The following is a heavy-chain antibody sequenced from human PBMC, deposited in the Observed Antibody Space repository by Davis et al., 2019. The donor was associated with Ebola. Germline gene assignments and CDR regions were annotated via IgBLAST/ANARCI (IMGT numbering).Heavy chain of an antibody. J-gene: IGHJ6*02. V-gene: IGHV3-64*01. Sequence: GESLKISCEASGFTFSTYAMHWVRQAPGKGLEYVSVISSNGGSTYYANSVKGRFIISRDNSKKTLYLQMGSLRAEDMAVYYCALLRRVDYYGMDVWGQGTTVTVSS. CDR3: ALLRRVDYYGMDV. CDR2: ISSNGGST. CDR1: GFTFSTYA.